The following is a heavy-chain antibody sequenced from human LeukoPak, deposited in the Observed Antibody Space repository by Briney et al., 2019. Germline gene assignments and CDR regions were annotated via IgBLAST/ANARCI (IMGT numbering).Heavy chain of an antibody. Sequence: SETLSLTCPVSGDSINNYYWSWIRQPPGKGLEWIGYIYYSGNTNYNPSLKSRVTISVDTSKNQFSLKLNSVTAADTAVYYCARDNRYSYGRTGDYWGQGTLVTVSS. CDR1: GDSINNYY. J-gene: IGHJ4*02. D-gene: IGHD5-18*01. CDR3: ARDNRYSYGRTGDY. CDR2: IYYSGNT. V-gene: IGHV4-59*01.